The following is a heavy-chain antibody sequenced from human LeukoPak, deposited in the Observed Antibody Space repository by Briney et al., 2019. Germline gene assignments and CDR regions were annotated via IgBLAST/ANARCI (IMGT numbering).Heavy chain of an antibody. V-gene: IGHV4-61*02. D-gene: IGHD2-2*01. Sequence: PSQTLSLTCTVSGFSISSGSYYWSWIRQPAGKGLEWIGRIYTSGSTNYNPSLKSRVTMSVDTPKNQFSLKLSSVTAADTAVYYCARGISLECSSTSCYLDYYYYMDVWGKGTTVTVSS. CDR1: GFSISSGSYY. CDR2: IYTSGST. CDR3: ARGISLECSSTSCYLDYYYYMDV. J-gene: IGHJ6*03.